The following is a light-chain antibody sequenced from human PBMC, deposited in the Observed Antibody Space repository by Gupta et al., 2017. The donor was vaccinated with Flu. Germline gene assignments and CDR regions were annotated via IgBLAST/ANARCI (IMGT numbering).Light chain of an antibody. J-gene: IGLJ3*02. V-gene: IGLV4-69*01. Sequence: QVTLTQPPSASASLGASFKLTCTLSSRHKSYAIAWHQQQPGRGPRFLLRLNGDGSQTKGDGIPDRFSGSASGDARCLTIFSLQSEDEAVYYCQTWGTGIPKVFGGGTKLTVL. CDR3: QTWGTGIPKV. CDR2: LNGDGSQ. CDR1: SRHKSYA.